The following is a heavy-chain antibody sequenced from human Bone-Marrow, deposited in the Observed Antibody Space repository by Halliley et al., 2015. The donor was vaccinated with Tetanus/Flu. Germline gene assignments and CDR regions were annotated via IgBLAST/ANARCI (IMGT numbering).Heavy chain of an antibody. J-gene: IGHJ6*02. Sequence: SLRLSCAASGFTFSSYAMHWVRQAPGKGLEWVAIISYDLSNKYYADSVKGRFTISRDNSKNTLYLQMNSLTAEDTAVYYCASGSYYGNDYFYGMDVWGQGTTVTVSS. CDR2: ISYDLSNK. D-gene: IGHD1-26*01. V-gene: IGHV3-30*03. CDR3: ASGSYYGNDYFYGMDV. CDR1: GFTFSSYA.